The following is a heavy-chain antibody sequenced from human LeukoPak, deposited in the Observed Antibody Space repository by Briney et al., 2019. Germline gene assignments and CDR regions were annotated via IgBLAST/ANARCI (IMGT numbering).Heavy chain of an antibody. CDR1: GFTFSSYS. Sequence: GGSLRLSCAASGFTFSSYSMNWVRQAPGKGLEWVANIKQDGSEKYYVDSVKGRFTISRDNAKNSLYLQMNSLRAEDTAVYYCARDTYYDILTGYYLGDSLDYWGQGTLVTVSS. D-gene: IGHD3-9*01. CDR3: ARDTYYDILTGYYLGDSLDY. V-gene: IGHV3-7*01. CDR2: IKQDGSEK. J-gene: IGHJ4*02.